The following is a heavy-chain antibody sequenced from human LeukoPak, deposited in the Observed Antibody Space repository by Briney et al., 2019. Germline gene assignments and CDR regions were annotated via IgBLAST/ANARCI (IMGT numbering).Heavy chain of an antibody. CDR2: ISGSGGST. V-gene: IGHV3-23*01. Sequence: GGSLRLSCAASGSTFSSYSMNWVRQAPGRGREWVSAISGSGGSTSYADSVKGRFTISRENSKNTLYLQMNSLRAEDTAVYYCAKGLGGGGVYSSSWYSPFDYWGQGTLVTVSS. CDR1: GSTFSSYS. CDR3: AKGLGGGGVYSSSWYSPFDY. D-gene: IGHD6-13*01. J-gene: IGHJ4*02.